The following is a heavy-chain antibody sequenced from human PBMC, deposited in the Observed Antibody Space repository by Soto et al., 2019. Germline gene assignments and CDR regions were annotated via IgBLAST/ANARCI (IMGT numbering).Heavy chain of an antibody. CDR2: IYYSGST. Sequence: SETLSLTCAVSGGSISSGDYYWSWIRQPPGKGLEWIGYIYYSGSTYYNLSRKSRVTISVDTSKNQFSLKLSSVTAADTAVYYCASFSYYYYGMDVWGQGTTVTVSS. CDR1: GGSISSGDYY. CDR3: ASFSYYYYGMDV. J-gene: IGHJ6*02. V-gene: IGHV4-30-4*01.